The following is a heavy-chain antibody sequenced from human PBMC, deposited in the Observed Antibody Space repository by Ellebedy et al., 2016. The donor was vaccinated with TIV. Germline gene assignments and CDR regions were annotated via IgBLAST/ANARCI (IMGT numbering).Heavy chain of an antibody. CDR2: IKYDLSQT. CDR3: AKLSGVLSWYADY. Sequence: GESLKISCAASGFTFSSYWMSWVRQAPGEGLEWVANIKYDLSQTYYLDSVKGLFTISRDNAKNSLYLHMNSLRAEDTAIYYCAKLSGVLSWYADYWGLGTLVTVSS. J-gene: IGHJ4*02. D-gene: IGHD6-13*01. V-gene: IGHV3-7*03. CDR1: GFTFSSYW.